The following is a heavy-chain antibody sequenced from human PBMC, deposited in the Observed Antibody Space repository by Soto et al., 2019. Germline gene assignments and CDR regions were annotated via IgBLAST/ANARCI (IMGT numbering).Heavy chain of an antibody. CDR3: VKDSFSNYSPYYYYAMDV. D-gene: IGHD4-4*01. CDR1: GFTFTKYG. Sequence: PGGSLRLSCEVSGFTFTKYGMLWVRQAPGKGLEWVAVISYDGNKEYFADSVKGRFTISRDNARNKVYLQMNSLRGDDTAVYYCVKDSFSNYSPYYYYAMDVWGQGTTVTVSS. V-gene: IGHV3-30*18. CDR2: ISYDGNKE. J-gene: IGHJ6*02.